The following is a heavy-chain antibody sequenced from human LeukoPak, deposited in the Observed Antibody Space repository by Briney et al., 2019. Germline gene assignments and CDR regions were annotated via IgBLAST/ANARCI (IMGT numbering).Heavy chain of an antibody. Sequence: GASVKVSCKASGYTFTCYYMHWVRQAPGQGLEWMGWINPNSGGTNYAQKFQGRVTMTRDTSISTAYMELSRLRSDDTAVYYCASPLEYCSSTSCYARNAFDIWGQGTMVTVSS. CDR3: ASPLEYCSSTSCYARNAFDI. D-gene: IGHD2-2*01. V-gene: IGHV1-2*02. CDR1: GYTFTCYY. CDR2: INPNSGGT. J-gene: IGHJ3*02.